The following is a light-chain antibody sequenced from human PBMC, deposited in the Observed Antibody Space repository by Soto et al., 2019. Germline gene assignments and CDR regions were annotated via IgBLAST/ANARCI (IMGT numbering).Light chain of an antibody. CDR3: QQYGSSPYT. V-gene: IGKV3-20*01. CDR2: GAS. Sequence: ETVLTQSPGTLSLSPGERATLSCRASQSVSSTYFAWYQQKPGQAPRLLIYGASSRATGIPDRFSGSSSGTYFPLTISRLEPEDFAVYYCQQYGSSPYTFGQGTKLEIK. CDR1: QSVSSTY. J-gene: IGKJ2*01.